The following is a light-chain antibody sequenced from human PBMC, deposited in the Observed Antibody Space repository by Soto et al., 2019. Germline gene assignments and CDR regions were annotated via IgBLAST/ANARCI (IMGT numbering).Light chain of an antibody. Sequence: QSVPTQPASTSGSPGRSITISCTPAISDVGSHNLVSWYQQHPDKAPKLIIYEVNERPSGVSSRFSGSKSGNTASLTVSGLQPDDEADYRCCTFAGSNPFPYVFGTGTKVTVL. J-gene: IGLJ1*01. CDR3: CTFAGSNPFPYV. CDR1: ISDVGSHNL. V-gene: IGLV2-23*02. CDR2: EVN.